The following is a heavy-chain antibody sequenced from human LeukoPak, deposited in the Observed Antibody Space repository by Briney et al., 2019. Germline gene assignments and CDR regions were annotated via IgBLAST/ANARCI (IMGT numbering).Heavy chain of an antibody. CDR1: GFTFSSYA. CDR2: SSGSGGST. Sequence: PGGSLRLSCAASGFTFSSYAMSWVRQAPGKGLEWVSASSGSGGSTYYADSVKGRFTISRDNSKNTLYLQMNSLRAEDTAVYYCAKVPWIDYYYGMDVWGQGTTVTVAS. CDR3: AKVPWIDYYYGMDV. D-gene: IGHD2-2*03. V-gene: IGHV3-23*01. J-gene: IGHJ6*02.